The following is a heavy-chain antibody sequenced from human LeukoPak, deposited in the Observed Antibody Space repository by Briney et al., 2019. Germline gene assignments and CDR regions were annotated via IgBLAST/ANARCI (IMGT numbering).Heavy chain of an antibody. CDR1: GYTFTGYY. D-gene: IGHD2-8*01. CDR3: ARVRNIVLMVYAIGGFDY. J-gene: IGHJ4*02. V-gene: IGHV1-2*02. Sequence: ASVKVSCKASGYTFTGYYMHWVRQAPGQGLEWMGWINPNSGGTNYAQKFQGRVTMTRDTSISAAYMELSRLRSDDTAVYYCARVRNIVLMVYAIGGFDYWGQGTLVTVSS. CDR2: INPNSGGT.